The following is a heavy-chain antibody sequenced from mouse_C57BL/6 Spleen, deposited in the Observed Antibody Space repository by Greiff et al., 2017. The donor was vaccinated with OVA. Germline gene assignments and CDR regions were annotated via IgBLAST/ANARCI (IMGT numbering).Heavy chain of an antibody. CDR3: AFYYGNPHWYFDV. Sequence: EVKLVESGGGLVKPGGSLKLSCAASGFTFSDYGMHWVRQAPEKGLEWVAYISSGSSTIYYADTVKGRFTISRDNAKNTLFLQMTSLRSEDTAMYYCAFYYGNPHWYFDVWGTGTTVTVSS. V-gene: IGHV5-17*01. CDR1: GFTFSDYG. J-gene: IGHJ1*03. D-gene: IGHD2-1*01. CDR2: ISSGSSTI.